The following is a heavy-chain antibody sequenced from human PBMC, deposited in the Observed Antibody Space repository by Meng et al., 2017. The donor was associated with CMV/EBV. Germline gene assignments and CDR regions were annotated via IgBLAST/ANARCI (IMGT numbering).Heavy chain of an antibody. J-gene: IGHJ4*02. CDR2: IIPIFGTA. V-gene: IGHV1-69*05. CDR1: GYPFTAYY. D-gene: IGHD3-10*01. CDR3: ASGLGKGHHYGISAERFGELLSLGY. Sequence: SVKVSCKASGYPFTAYYMHWVRQAPGQGLEWMGGIIPIFGTANYAQKFQGRVTITTDESTSTAYMELSSLRSEDTAVYYCASGLGKGHHYGISAERFGELLSLGYWGQGTLVTVSS.